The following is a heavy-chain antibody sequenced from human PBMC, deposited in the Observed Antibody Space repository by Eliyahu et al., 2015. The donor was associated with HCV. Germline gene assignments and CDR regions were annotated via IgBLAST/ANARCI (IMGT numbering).Heavy chain of an antibody. CDR2: INPNSGGT. Sequence: QVQLVXFGAEVKKPGASVKVSCKASGYTFTDYYXXWVRQAPGQGFEWMGWINPNSGGTNYXQKFQGRVTMTRDTSISTAYMELSGLTSDDTAVYYCARMGCSVTSCYGAAGYYGLDVWGQGTTVTVSS. D-gene: IGHD2-2*01. V-gene: IGHV1-2*02. CDR1: GYTFTDYY. J-gene: IGHJ6*02. CDR3: ARMGCSVTSCYGAAGYYGLDV.